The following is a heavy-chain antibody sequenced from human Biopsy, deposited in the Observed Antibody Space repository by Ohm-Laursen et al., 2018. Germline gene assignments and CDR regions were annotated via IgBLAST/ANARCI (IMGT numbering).Heavy chain of an antibody. D-gene: IGHD2/OR15-2a*01. Sequence: SLRLSCAASGFTDSDYSMTWVRQAPGKGLEWVSLMQRGGGTFYGDSVNVRLTISRDNSKITLYLQMNSLRAEDTALYHCARVQKSFLWNWFDPWGQGTLVIVSS. CDR2: MQRGGGT. CDR1: GFTDSDYS. V-gene: IGHV3-66*01. CDR3: ARVQKSFLWNWFDP. J-gene: IGHJ5*02.